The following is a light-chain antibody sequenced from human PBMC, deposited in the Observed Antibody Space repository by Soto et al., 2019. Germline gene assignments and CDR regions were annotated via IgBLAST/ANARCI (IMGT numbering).Light chain of an antibody. CDR1: QTILSN. CDR3: QHRGCWPIS. J-gene: IGKJ5*01. CDR2: GAS. V-gene: IGKV3-11*01. Sequence: VMTQCPLSLPVTPGEPASISCRSSQTILSNLALYQQKPGQAPRLLIYGASTRATGIPARFSGGGSGTDFTLTISSLEPEDFAVYYRQHRGCWPISFGPGTRLEIK.